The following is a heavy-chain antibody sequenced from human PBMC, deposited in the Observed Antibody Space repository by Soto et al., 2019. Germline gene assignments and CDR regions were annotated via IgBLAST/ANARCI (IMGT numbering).Heavy chain of an antibody. D-gene: IGHD3-22*01. CDR3: ARSTVGYDSSGYYYYYGMDV. V-gene: IGHV3-13*01. J-gene: IGHJ6*02. CDR1: GFTFSSYD. CDR2: IGTAGDT. Sequence: XGSLRLSCAASGFTFSSYDMHWVRQATGKGLEWVSAIGTAGDTYYPGSVKGRFTISRENAKNSLYLQMNILRAGDTAVYYCARSTVGYDSSGYYYYYGMDVWGQGTTVTVSS.